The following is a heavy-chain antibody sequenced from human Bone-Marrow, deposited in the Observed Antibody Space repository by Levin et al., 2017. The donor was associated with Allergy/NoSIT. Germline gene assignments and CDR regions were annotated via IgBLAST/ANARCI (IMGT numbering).Heavy chain of an antibody. CDR3: AKELDTAMVIDAFDF. CDR1: GFTFSNFG. V-gene: IGHV3-30*18. D-gene: IGHD5-18*01. Sequence: GGSLRLSCAASGFTFSNFGMHWVRQAPGKGPECVSIISYDGSNKYYADSVKGRFTISRDNSKSTLYLQMNSLRAEDTAVYYCAKELDTAMVIDAFDFWGQGTMVTVSS. CDR2: ISYDGSNK. J-gene: IGHJ3*01.